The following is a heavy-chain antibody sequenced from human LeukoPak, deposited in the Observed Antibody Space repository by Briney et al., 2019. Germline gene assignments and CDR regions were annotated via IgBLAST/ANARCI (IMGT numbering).Heavy chain of an antibody. Sequence: GGSLRLSCAASGFTFSSYAMSWVRQAPGKGLEWVSAISGSGGSTYYADSVKGRFTISRDNSKNTLYLQMNSLRAEDTAVYYCAKDWALYSSGWCYFDYWGQGTLVTVSS. CDR2: ISGSGGST. D-gene: IGHD6-19*01. CDR3: AKDWALYSSGWCYFDY. J-gene: IGHJ4*02. V-gene: IGHV3-23*01. CDR1: GFTFSSYA.